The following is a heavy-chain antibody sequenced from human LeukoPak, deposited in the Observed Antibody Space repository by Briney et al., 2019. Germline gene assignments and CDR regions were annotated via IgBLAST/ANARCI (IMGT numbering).Heavy chain of an antibody. CDR3: ASGGVTTSLDY. Sequence: ASVKVSCKASGGTFSSYAISWVRQAPGQGPEWMGGIIPIFGTANYAQKFQGRVTITTDESTSTAYMELSSLRSEDTAVYYCASGGVTTSLDYWGQGTLVTVSS. D-gene: IGHD4-17*01. CDR1: GGTFSSYA. J-gene: IGHJ4*02. V-gene: IGHV1-69*05. CDR2: IIPIFGTA.